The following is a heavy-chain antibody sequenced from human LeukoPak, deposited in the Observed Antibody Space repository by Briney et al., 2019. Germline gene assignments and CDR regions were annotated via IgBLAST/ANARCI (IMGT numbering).Heavy chain of an antibody. CDR2: INPSSGST. D-gene: IGHD7-27*01. V-gene: IGHV1-46*01. CDR3: ARRAGDHYYFDY. CDR1: GYIFTSYY. Sequence: ASVKVSCKASGYIFTSYYMHWVRQAPGQGLEWMGIINPSSGSTSYAQKFQDRVKMTRDTSRSTVYMERSSLRSEDTAVYYCARRAGDHYYFDYWGQGTLVTVSS. J-gene: IGHJ4*02.